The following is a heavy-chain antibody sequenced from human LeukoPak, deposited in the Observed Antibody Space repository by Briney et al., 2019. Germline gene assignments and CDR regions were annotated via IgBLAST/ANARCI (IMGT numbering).Heavy chain of an antibody. CDR1: GFPLSSYG. CDR3: AKDLTYYYDSSGYGDAFDI. CDR2: IRKDGSNK. D-gene: IGHD3-22*01. J-gene: IGHJ3*02. V-gene: IGHV3-30*02. Sequence: PGGSLRPSCEASGFPLSSYGMHWVRQAPGKGLEWVPFIRKDGSNKYYADSVKGRFTISRDNSRNTLYLQMNSLRAEDTAVHYCAKDLTYYYDSSGYGDAFDIWGQGTMVTVSS.